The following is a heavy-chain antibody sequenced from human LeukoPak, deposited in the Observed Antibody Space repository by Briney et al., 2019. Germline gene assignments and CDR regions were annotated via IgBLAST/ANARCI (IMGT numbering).Heavy chain of an antibody. D-gene: IGHD3-10*01. J-gene: IGHJ4*02. CDR1: GFTFSSYS. V-gene: IGHV3-21*01. Sequence: GGSLRLSCAASGFTFSSYSMNWVRQAPGKGLEWVSSISSSSSYIYYADSVKGRFTISRDNAKNSLYLQMNSLRAEDTAVYYCARDDSRHGSGRGSYWGQGTLVTVSS. CDR2: ISSSSSYI. CDR3: ARDDSRHGSGRGSY.